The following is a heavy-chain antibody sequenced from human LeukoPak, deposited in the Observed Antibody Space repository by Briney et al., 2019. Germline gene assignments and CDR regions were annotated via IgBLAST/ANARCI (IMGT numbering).Heavy chain of an antibody. V-gene: IGHV1-69*05. Sequence: ASVKVSCKASGGTFSSYAISWVRQVPGQGLEWMGRIIPIFGTANYAQKFQGRVTITTDESTSTAYMELSSLRSEDTAVYYCARDASSGWNPSWFDPWGQGTLVTVSS. J-gene: IGHJ5*02. CDR1: GGTFSSYA. CDR2: IIPIFGTA. CDR3: ARDASSGWNPSWFDP. D-gene: IGHD6-19*01.